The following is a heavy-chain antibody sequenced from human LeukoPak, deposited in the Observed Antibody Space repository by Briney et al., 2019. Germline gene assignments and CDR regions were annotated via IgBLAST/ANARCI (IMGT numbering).Heavy chain of an antibody. CDR2: ISHDGSNK. V-gene: IGHV3-30-3*01. CDR3: ARGTPSSSGWLYYGMDV. Sequence: GGSLRLSCAASGFTLSSYAMHWVRQAPGKGLEWVAVISHDGSNKYYADSVKGRFTISRDNSKNTLYLQMNSLRAEDTAVYYCARGTPSSSGWLYYGMDVWGQGTTVTVSS. J-gene: IGHJ6*02. CDR1: GFTLSSYA. D-gene: IGHD6-19*01.